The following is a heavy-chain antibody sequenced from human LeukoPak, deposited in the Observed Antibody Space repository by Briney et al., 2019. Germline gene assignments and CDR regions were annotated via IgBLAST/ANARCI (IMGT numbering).Heavy chain of an antibody. CDR1: GGSISSSSYY. V-gene: IGHV4-39*01. J-gene: IGHJ6*03. CDR3: ARVVRSRIYYYYYYMDV. D-gene: IGHD3-10*01. CDR2: IYYSGST. Sequence: MTSETLSLTCTVSGGSISSSSYYWGWIRQPPGKGLEWIGSIYYSGSTYYNPSLKSRVTISVDTSKNQFSLKLSSVTAADTAVYYCARVVRSRIYYYYYYMDVWGKGTTVTVSS.